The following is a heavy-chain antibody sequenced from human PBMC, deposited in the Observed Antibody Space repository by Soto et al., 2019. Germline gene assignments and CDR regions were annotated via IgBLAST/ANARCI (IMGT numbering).Heavy chain of an antibody. CDR1: RGTLSRHT. CDR3: ARTRRHIVVVTATYYFDY. Sequence: ASLKVSCQGSRGTLSRHTISRGGQAPGKRVEWMGIINPSGGSTSYAQKFQGRVTMTRDTSTSTVYMELSSLRSEDTAVYYCARTRRHIVVVTATYYFDYWGQGTLVTVSS. D-gene: IGHD2-21*02. V-gene: IGHV1-46*01. J-gene: IGHJ4*02. CDR2: INPSGGST.